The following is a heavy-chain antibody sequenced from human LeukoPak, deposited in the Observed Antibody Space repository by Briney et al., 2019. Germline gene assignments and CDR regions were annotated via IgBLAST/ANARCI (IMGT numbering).Heavy chain of an antibody. Sequence: GSLRLSCAASGFTFSSYSMNWVRQAPGKGLEWVSSISSSSSYIYYADSVKGRFTISRDNAKNSLYLQMNSLRAEDTAVYYCARYGGYCSGGSCPNWFDPWGQGTLVTVSS. CDR2: ISSSSSYI. CDR1: GFTFSSYS. V-gene: IGHV3-21*01. CDR3: ARYGGYCSGGSCPNWFDP. J-gene: IGHJ5*02. D-gene: IGHD2-15*01.